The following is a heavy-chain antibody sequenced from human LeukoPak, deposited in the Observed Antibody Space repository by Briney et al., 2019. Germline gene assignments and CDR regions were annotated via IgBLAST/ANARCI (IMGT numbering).Heavy chain of an antibody. D-gene: IGHD1-14*01. CDR1: GYTFTGYY. V-gene: IGHV1-2*02. CDR3: ARDRTHWRLFDY. Sequence: ASVKVSCKASGYTFTGYYMHWVRQAPGPGLEWMGWINPNSGGTNYAQKFQGRVTMTRDTTISTAYIELSRLRSDDTAVYYCARDRTHWRLFDYWGQGTLVTVSS. CDR2: INPNSGGT. J-gene: IGHJ4*02.